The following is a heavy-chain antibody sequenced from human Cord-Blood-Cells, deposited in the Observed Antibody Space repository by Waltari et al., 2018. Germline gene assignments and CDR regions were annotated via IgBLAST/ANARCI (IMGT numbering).Heavy chain of an antibody. Sequence: QVQLQQWGAGLLKPSETLSLTCAVYGGSFSGYYWSWIRQPPGKGLEWNGEINHSGSTNYNPSLKSRVTISVDTSKNQFSLKLSSVTAADTAVYYCARGNCSGGSCSNWFDPWGQGTLVTVSS. J-gene: IGHJ5*02. V-gene: IGHV4-34*01. D-gene: IGHD2-15*01. CDR3: ARGNCSGGSCSNWFDP. CDR2: INHSGST. CDR1: GGSFSGYY.